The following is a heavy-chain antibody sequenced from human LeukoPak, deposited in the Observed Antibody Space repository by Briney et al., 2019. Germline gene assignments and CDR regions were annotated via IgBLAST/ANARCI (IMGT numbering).Heavy chain of an antibody. CDR1: GGSISSYY. CDR3: ARGGAARWIQLWSIPHYYFDY. Sequence: SETLSLTCTVSGGSISSYYWSWIRQPAGKGLEWIGRIYTSGSTNYNPSLKSRVTISVDTSKNQFSLKLSSVTTADTAVYYCARGGAARWIQLWSIPHYYFDYWGQGTLVTVSS. CDR2: IYTSGST. D-gene: IGHD5-18*01. V-gene: IGHV4-4*07. J-gene: IGHJ4*02.